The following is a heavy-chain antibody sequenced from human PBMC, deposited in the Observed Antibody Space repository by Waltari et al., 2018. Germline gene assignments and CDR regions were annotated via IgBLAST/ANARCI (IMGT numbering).Heavy chain of an antibody. CDR3: AKSPDSSGYYYYYYGMDV. CDR2: ISGSGGST. CDR1: GFTFSSYA. Sequence: EVQLLESGGGLVQPGGSLRLSCAASGFTFSSYAMSWVRPAPGKGLEWVSAISGSGGSTYYADSVKGRFTISRDNSKNTLYLQMNSLRAEDTAVYYCAKSPDSSGYYYYYYGMDVWGQGTTVTVSS. V-gene: IGHV3-23*01. J-gene: IGHJ6*02. D-gene: IGHD3-22*01.